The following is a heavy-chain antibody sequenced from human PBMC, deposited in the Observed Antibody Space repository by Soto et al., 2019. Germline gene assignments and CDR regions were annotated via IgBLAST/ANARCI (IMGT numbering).Heavy chain of an antibody. Sequence: SVKVSCKASGGTFSSYAISWVRQAHGQGLEWMGGIIPIFGTANYAQKFQGRVTITADESTSTAYMELSSLRSEDTAVYYCARSKWELRWDDAFDIWGQGTMVTVSS. V-gene: IGHV1-69*13. CDR3: ARSKWELRWDDAFDI. CDR2: IIPIFGTA. J-gene: IGHJ3*02. D-gene: IGHD1-26*01. CDR1: GGTFSSYA.